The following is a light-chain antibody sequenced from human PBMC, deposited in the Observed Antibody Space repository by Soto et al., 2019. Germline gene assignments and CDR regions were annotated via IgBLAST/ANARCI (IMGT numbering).Light chain of an antibody. J-gene: IGKJ1*01. CDR1: QNVDSTY. CDR2: GAS. CDR3: QQCDDWPRT. V-gene: IGKV3-15*01. Sequence: DIVLTQSPGTLSLSPGERATLSCRASQNVDSTYLAWYQQKPGQAPRLLIHGASTRATGVPVRFSGSGSGTEFTLTISSLQSEDFAVYYCQQCDDWPRTFGQGTKVDIK.